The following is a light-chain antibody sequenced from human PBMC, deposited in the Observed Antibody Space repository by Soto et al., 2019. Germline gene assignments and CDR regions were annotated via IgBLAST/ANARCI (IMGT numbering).Light chain of an antibody. J-gene: IGLJ1*01. V-gene: IGLV2-14*01. CDR1: SSDVGGYNY. CDR3: SSYTSRSTYG. Sequence: QSVLTQPASVSGSPGQSITISCTGTSSDVGGYNYVSWYQQHSGKAPKLMIYEVSNRPSGVSNRFSGSKSGNTASLTISGHQAEAEADYYCSSYTSRSTYGFGTGTKFTVL. CDR2: EVS.